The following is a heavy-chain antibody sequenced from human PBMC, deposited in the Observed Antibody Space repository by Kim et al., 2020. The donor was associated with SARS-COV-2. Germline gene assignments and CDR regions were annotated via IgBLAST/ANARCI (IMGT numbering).Heavy chain of an antibody. J-gene: IGHJ4*01. Sequence: ASVKVSCKASGYTFSNFGISWVRQAPGQGLEWMGWISAYNGDTNYAQKLQGRVTMTTDTSTSTAYMELRSLRSDDTAVYYCARDEVRRWSEEVREDFDFWGQGTLVTVSS. D-gene: IGHD3-10*01. CDR2: ISAYNGDT. CDR3: ARDEVRRWSEEVREDFDF. V-gene: IGHV1-18*01. CDR1: GYTFSNFG.